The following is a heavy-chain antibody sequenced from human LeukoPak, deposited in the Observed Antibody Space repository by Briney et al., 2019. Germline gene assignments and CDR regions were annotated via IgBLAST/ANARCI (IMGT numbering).Heavy chain of an antibody. D-gene: IGHD3-22*01. V-gene: IGHV1-46*01. J-gene: IGHJ4*02. CDR3: ARDYRKRHYYASSGPFDY. CDR2: INPSGGST. CDR1: GYTFTSYY. Sequence: GASVKVSCKASGYTFTSYYMHWVRQAPGQGLEWMGIINPSGGSTSYAQKFQGRVTMTRDTSTSTVYMELSSLRSEDTAVYYCARDYRKRHYYASSGPFDYWGQGTLVTVSS.